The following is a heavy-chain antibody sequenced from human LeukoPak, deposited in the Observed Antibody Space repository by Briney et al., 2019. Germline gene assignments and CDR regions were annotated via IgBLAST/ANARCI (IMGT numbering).Heavy chain of an antibody. Sequence: SGGSLRLSCAASGFTFSSYWMSWVRQAPGKGLEWVANIKQDGSEKYYVDSVKGRFTISRDNAKNSLHLQMNSLRAEDTAVYYCARGEATIGEYYYYYYYMDVWGKGTTVTISS. J-gene: IGHJ6*03. CDR1: GFTFSSYW. CDR2: IKQDGSEK. V-gene: IGHV3-7*01. CDR3: ARGEATIGEYYYYYYYMDV. D-gene: IGHD5-12*01.